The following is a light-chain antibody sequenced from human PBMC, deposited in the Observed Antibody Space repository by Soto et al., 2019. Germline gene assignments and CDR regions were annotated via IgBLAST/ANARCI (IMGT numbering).Light chain of an antibody. CDR3: SSYTSSSTPFCV. V-gene: IGLV1-44*01. Sequence: QPVLTQPPSASGTPGQRVTISCSGSSSNIGSNTVNWYQQLPGTAPKLMIYEVSNRPSGVSNRFSGSKSGNTASLTISGLQAEDEADYYCSSYTSSSTPFCVFGTGTKLTVL. J-gene: IGLJ1*01. CDR2: EVS. CDR1: SSNIGSNT.